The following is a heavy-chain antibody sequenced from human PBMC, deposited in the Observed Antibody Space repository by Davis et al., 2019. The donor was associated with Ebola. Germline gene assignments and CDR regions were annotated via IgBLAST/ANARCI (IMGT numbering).Heavy chain of an antibody. CDR2: INTENGNS. V-gene: IGHV1-3*04. Sequence: ASVKVSCKSSGYTFTSYAIHWVRQAPGQRLEWIGWINTENGNSKYSEKFQGRVTITSDTSASTVYMELSSLRSEDTAVYFCARNIMSFTTFDSWGQGTLVTVSS. CDR1: GYTFTSYA. D-gene: IGHD3-3*01. J-gene: IGHJ4*02. CDR3: ARNIMSFTTFDS.